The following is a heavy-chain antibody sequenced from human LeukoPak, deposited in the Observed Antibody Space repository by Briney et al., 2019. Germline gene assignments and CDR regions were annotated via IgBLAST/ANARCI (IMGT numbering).Heavy chain of an antibody. D-gene: IGHD3-10*01. CDR3: PRGGGSGSTPYYFDY. Sequence: SETLSLTCTVSGGSISSYYWSWIRQPAGKGLEWIGRIYTSGSTNYNPSLKSRVTMSVDTSKNQFSLKLSSVTAADTAVYYCPRGGGSGSTPYYFDYWGQGTLVTVSS. CDR1: GGSISSYY. J-gene: IGHJ4*02. V-gene: IGHV4-4*07. CDR2: IYTSGST.